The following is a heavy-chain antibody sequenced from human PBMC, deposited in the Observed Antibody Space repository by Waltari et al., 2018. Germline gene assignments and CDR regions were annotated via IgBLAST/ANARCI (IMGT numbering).Heavy chain of an antibody. D-gene: IGHD3-22*01. CDR3: AREGTYYYDSSGYPPSYYFDY. Sequence: QVQLVESGGGVVQPGRSLRLSCAASGFTFSSYAMHWVRQAPGQGLEWVAVISYDGSNKYYADSVKGRFTISRDNSKNTLYLQMNSLRAEDTAVYYCAREGTYYYDSSGYPPSYYFDYWGQGTLVTVSS. CDR1: GFTFSSYA. V-gene: IGHV3-30*16. CDR2: ISYDGSNK. J-gene: IGHJ4*02.